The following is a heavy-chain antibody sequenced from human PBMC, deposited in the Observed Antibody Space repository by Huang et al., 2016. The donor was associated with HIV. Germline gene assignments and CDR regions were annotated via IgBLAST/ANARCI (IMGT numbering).Heavy chain of an antibody. D-gene: IGHD3-10*01. CDR3: ARPKMTATPSDSSWSYFDF. J-gene: IGHJ4*02. Sequence: QVRLEQWGPNLLKPSDTLSLKCAVYGGSFRDYFWTWIRQSPVKGLEWIGEVKHRGSATHNPSLRSRVSMSVDASKNQFYLNLTSVTAADTAVYFCARPKMTATPSDSSWSYFDFWGRGTPVTVSS. V-gene: IGHV4-34*01. CDR2: VKHRGSA. CDR1: GGSFRDYF.